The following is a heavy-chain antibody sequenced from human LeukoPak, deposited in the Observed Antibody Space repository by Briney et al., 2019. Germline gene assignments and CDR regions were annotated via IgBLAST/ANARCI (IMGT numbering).Heavy chain of an antibody. CDR3: ARDHNYAFDN. CDR2: IGLDSGNT. D-gene: IGHD1-1*01. Sequence: GGSLRLSCTASGFPFIEYSMNWVRQVPGKGLEWMAYIGLDSGNTKYADSVRGRFTISADKTKNSLYLQMTSLRVEDTAVYYCARDHNYAFDNWGEGTLVSVAS. J-gene: IGHJ4*02. CDR1: GFPFIEYS. V-gene: IGHV3-48*01.